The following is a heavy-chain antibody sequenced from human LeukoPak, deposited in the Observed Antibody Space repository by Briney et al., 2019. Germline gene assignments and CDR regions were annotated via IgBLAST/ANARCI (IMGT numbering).Heavy chain of an antibody. D-gene: IGHD5-24*01. V-gene: IGHV3-30-3*01. CDR1: GFTFSGYA. Sequence: GGSLRLSCAASGFTFSGYAMHWVRQAPGKGLEWVSVISYDGSNKYCADSVKGRFTISRGNSKNTLYLQMSSLRAEDTAVYYCARAWMATIIDYWGQGTLVTVSS. CDR3: ARAWMATIIDY. CDR2: ISYDGSNK. J-gene: IGHJ4*02.